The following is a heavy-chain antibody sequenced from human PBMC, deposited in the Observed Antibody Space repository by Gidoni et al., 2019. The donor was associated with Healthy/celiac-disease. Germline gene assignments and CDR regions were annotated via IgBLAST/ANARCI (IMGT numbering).Heavy chain of an antibody. J-gene: IGHJ6*02. Sequence: EVQLVESGGGLVKPGGSLRLSCAASGFTFSTYSLNWVRQAPGTGLEWVSSISSSSSYIYYADSVKGRFTISRDNAKNSLYLQMNSLRAEDTAVYYCARDGDCSSTSCYYLRYGMDVWGQGTTVTVSS. D-gene: IGHD2-2*03. CDR3: ARDGDCSSTSCYYLRYGMDV. CDR1: GFTFSTYS. CDR2: ISSSSSYI. V-gene: IGHV3-21*01.